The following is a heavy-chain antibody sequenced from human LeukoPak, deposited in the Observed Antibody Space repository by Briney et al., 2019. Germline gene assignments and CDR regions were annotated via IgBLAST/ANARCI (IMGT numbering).Heavy chain of an antibody. D-gene: IGHD3-9*01. CDR1: GYTFTGYY. V-gene: IGHV1-2*02. Sequence: ASVKVSCKAPGYTFTGYYMHWVRQAPGQGLEWMGWINPNSGGTNYAQKFQGRVTMTRDTSISTAYMELSRLRSDDTAVYYCASEGSLVTQYAFDIWGQGTMVTVSS. J-gene: IGHJ3*02. CDR3: ASEGSLVTQYAFDI. CDR2: INPNSGGT.